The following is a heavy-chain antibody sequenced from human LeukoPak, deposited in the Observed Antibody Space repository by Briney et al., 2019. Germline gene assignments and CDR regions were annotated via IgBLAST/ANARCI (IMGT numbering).Heavy chain of an antibody. CDR2: ISGSGDTT. CDR1: GFTFSNYA. Sequence: GGSLRLSCAASGFTFSNYAINWVRQPPGKGLEWVSIISGSGDTTYYADSVKGRFTISRDNSRNTLYLQMSSLRVEDTAVYYCAKIPQVGTTSLPNFDSWGQGTLVTVSS. CDR3: AKIPQVGTTSLPNFDS. V-gene: IGHV3-23*01. J-gene: IGHJ4*02. D-gene: IGHD2/OR15-2a*01.